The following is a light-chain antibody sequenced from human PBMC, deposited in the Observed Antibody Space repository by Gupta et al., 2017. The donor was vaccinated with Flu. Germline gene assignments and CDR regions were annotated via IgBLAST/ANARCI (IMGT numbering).Light chain of an antibody. CDR2: GAF. CDR1: QSISTD. V-gene: IGKV3-15*01. J-gene: IGKJ1*01. CDR3: HQDNNWPTL. Sequence: PATLSVSPGERATLSCRASQSISTDLAWYQQKPGQGPRLLIYGAFTRATGIPRRFSGSGSGTEFTLTISSLQSEDFAVYYCHQDNNWPTLFGRGTKVEIK.